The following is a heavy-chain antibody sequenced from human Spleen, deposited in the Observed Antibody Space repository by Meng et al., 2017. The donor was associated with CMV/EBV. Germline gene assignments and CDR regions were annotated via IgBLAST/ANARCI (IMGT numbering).Heavy chain of an antibody. D-gene: IGHD1-26*01. CDR3: ARGRRVGHDAFDI. Sequence: GESLKISCAASGFTVSSNYMSWVRQAPGKGLEWVSVIYSGGSTYYADSVKGRFTISRDNAKNSLYLQMNSLRAEDTAVYYCARGRRVGHDAFDIWGQGTMVTVSS. CDR2: IYSGGST. J-gene: IGHJ3*02. CDR1: GFTVSSNY. V-gene: IGHV3-66*01.